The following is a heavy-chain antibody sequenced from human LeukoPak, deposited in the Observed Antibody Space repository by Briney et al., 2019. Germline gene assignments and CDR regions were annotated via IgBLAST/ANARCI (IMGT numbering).Heavy chain of an antibody. CDR1: GGTFSSDA. Sequence: ASVKVSCKASGGTFSSDAISWVRQAPGQGLEWMGRIIPSFGTANYAQKLQGRVTITADKSTSTVYVELSSLRSEDAAVYYCARDGGYCSGGSCYNWFDSWGEGTLLTVSS. V-gene: IGHV1-69*06. CDR2: IIPSFGTA. J-gene: IGHJ5*01. D-gene: IGHD2-15*01. CDR3: ARDGGYCSGGSCYNWFDS.